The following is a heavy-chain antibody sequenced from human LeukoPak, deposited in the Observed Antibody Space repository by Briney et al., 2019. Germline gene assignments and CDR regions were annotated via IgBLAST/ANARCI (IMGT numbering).Heavy chain of an antibody. CDR3: AKLHYYDSSGYPYDAFDI. CDR1: GFTFSSYA. D-gene: IGHD3-22*01. J-gene: IGHJ3*02. V-gene: IGHV3-23*01. CDR2: ISGSGGSI. Sequence: PGGSLRLSCAASGFTFSSYAMSWVRQAPGKGLEWVSAISGSGGSIYYADSVKGRFTISRDNSKNTLYLQMNSLRAEDTAVYYCAKLHYYDSSGYPYDAFDIWGQGTMVTVSS.